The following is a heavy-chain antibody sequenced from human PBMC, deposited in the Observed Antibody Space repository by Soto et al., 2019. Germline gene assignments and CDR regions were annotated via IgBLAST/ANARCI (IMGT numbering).Heavy chain of an antibody. J-gene: IGHJ6*02. V-gene: IGHV3-48*01. CDR2: ISSSSTTK. CDR1: GFTFSSYS. Sequence: GGSLRLSCAASGFTFSSYSMNWVRQAPGKGLEWVSYISSSSTTKYYADSVKGRFTISRDSSKNTLYLQVHSLRVEDTAVYYCASLIGNNYYGSGSHSYAVDVWGQGTTVTVSS. D-gene: IGHD3-10*01. CDR3: ASLIGNNYYGSGSHSYAVDV.